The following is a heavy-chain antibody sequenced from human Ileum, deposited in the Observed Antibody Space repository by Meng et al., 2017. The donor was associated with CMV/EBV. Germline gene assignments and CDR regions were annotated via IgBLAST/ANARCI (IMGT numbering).Heavy chain of an antibody. Sequence: VHLVRLGAEVKKPGASMKVSCKASGYSFTVYYIHWVRQAPGKGPEWMGWINTNTGVTKYEHKFQGRVTLTRDTSISTTHMEFNGLTSDDTAVYYCTRDGTTTNERGYTYWGQGTLVTVSS. CDR3: TRDGTTTNERGYTY. D-gene: IGHD2-8*01. J-gene: IGHJ4*02. V-gene: IGHV1-2*02. CDR2: INTNTGVT. CDR1: GYSFTVYY.